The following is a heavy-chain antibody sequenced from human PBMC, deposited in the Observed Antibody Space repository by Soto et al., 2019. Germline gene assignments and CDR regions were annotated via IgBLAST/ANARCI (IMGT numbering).Heavy chain of an antibody. CDR2: ISWNSGRI. CDR3: EKDMNMDIVVVTAPAMGMDV. D-gene: IGHD2-21*02. CDR1: GFTFDDYA. V-gene: IGHV3-9*01. J-gene: IGHJ6*02. Sequence: QTGGSLRLSCAASGFTFDDYAMHWVRQAPGKGLEWVSGISWNSGRIGYADSVKGRFTISRDNAKNSLYLQMNSLRAEDTALYYCEKDMNMDIVVVTAPAMGMDVWGQGTTVTVSS.